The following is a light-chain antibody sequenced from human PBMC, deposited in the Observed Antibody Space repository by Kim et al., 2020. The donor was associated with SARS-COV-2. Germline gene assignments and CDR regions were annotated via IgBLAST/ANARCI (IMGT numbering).Light chain of an antibody. V-gene: IGKV3-15*01. CDR3: QHYSTTPLT. CDR2: GAS. CDR1: QSVSTS. Sequence: SVSPGERPTLSCMASQSVSTSLAWYQQKPGQAPRLLIYGASTRATGIPARFSGSGSGTEFTLTISSLQSEDFAVYTCQHYSTTPLTFGGGTKLEI. J-gene: IGKJ4*01.